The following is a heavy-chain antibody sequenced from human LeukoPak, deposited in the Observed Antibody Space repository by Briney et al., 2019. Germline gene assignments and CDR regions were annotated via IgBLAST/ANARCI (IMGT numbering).Heavy chain of an antibody. J-gene: IGHJ4*02. V-gene: IGHV4-59*12. CDR3: ARGGYSGYVGYFDY. CDR2: IYHSGST. CDR1: GGSISSYY. Sequence: TSETLSLTCTVSGGSISSYYWSWIRQPPGKGLEWIGYIYHSGSTYYNPSLKSRVTISVDRSKNQFSLKLSSVTAADTAVYYCARGGYSGYVGYFDYWGQGTLVTVSS. D-gene: IGHD5-12*01.